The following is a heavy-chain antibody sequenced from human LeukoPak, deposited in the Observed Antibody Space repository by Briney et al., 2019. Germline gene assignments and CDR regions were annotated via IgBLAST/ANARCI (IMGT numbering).Heavy chain of an antibody. CDR3: ASDSDYYDSRGFDP. Sequence: ASVKVSCKASGYTFTSYGVHWVRQAPGQRLEWMGWINPGNSHTQYSQMFQGRVTITRDTSAGTAYMELSSLRSEDTAVYYCASDSDYYDSRGFDPWGQGTLVTVSS. CDR1: GYTFTSYG. CDR2: INPGNSHT. V-gene: IGHV1-3*01. J-gene: IGHJ5*02. D-gene: IGHD3-22*01.